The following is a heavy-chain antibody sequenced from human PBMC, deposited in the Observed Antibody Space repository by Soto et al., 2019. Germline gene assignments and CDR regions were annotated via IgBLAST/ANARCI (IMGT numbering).Heavy chain of an antibody. V-gene: IGHV3-9*01. CDR1: GFMFDDYA. CDR3: AKGRCREDNDAFDI. Sequence: EVQLVESGGGLVQPGRSLRLSCAVSGFMFDDYAMHWVRQAPGKGLEWVAGVDWNSGTIVYADSVKGRFTISRDNAKNSLYLQMNSLRAEDTALYYCAKGRCREDNDAFDIWGQGTMVTVSS. CDR2: VDWNSGTI. J-gene: IGHJ3*02.